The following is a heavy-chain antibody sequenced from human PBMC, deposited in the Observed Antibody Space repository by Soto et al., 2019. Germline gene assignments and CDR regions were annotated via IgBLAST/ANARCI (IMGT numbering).Heavy chain of an antibody. CDR1: GFTFSSYA. CDR2: ISYDGSNK. Sequence: QVQLVESGGGVVQPGRSLRLSCAASGFTFSSYAMHWVRQAPGKGLEWVAVISYDGSNKYYADSVKGRFTISRDNSKNTLYLEMNSLRAEDTAVYYCARDVGYCSSTRCYGLRAIAARYYYYGMDVWGQGTTVTVSS. CDR3: ARDVGYCSSTRCYGLRAIAARYYYYGMDV. D-gene: IGHD2-2*03. V-gene: IGHV3-30-3*01. J-gene: IGHJ6*02.